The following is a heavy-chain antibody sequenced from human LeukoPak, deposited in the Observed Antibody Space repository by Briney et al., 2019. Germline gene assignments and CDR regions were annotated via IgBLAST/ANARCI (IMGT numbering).Heavy chain of an antibody. J-gene: IGHJ6*03. CDR1: GYTFTSYD. Sequence: GASVKVSCKASGYTFTSYDINWVRQATGQGLEWMGWINPNSGGTNYAQKFQGRVTMTRDTSISTAYMELSRLRSDDTAVYYCARELLNYMDVWGKGTTVTISS. V-gene: IGHV1-2*02. CDR2: INPNSGGT. CDR3: ARELLNYMDV. D-gene: IGHD1-26*01.